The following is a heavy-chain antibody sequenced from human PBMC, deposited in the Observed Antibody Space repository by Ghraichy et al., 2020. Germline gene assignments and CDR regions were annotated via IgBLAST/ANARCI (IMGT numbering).Heavy chain of an antibody. Sequence: LSLTCAASGFTFSSYWMSWVRQAPGKGLEWVANIKQDGSEKYYVDSVKGRFTISRDNAKNSLYLQMNSLRAEDTAVYYCARAITMIVPHAFDIWGQGTMVTVSS. CDR1: GFTFSSYW. J-gene: IGHJ3*02. CDR3: ARAITMIVPHAFDI. V-gene: IGHV3-7*03. CDR2: IKQDGSEK. D-gene: IGHD3-22*01.